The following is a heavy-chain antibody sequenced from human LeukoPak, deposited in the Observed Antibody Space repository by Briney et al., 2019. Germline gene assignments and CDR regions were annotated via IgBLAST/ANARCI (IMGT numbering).Heavy chain of an antibody. CDR3: ARVYYDREGNWFDP. J-gene: IGHJ5*02. V-gene: IGHV1-18*01. CDR1: GYTFTIYG. D-gene: IGHD3-22*01. Sequence: ASVKVSCKASGYTFTIYGISWVRQAPGQGLEGMGWISAYNGNTNDAQKLQGRVTMTTDTSTSTAYMELRSLRSDDTAVYYCARVYYDREGNWFDPWGQGTLVTVSS. CDR2: ISAYNGNT.